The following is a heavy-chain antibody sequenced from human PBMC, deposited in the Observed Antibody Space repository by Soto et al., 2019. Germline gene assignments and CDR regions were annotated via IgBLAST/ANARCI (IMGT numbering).Heavy chain of an antibody. V-gene: IGHV1-18*01. J-gene: IGHJ6*02. Sequence: RASVKVSCKASGYTFTSYGISWVRQAPGQGLEWMGWISAYNGNTNYAQKLQGRVTMTTDTSTSTAYKELRSLRSDDTAVYYCARDVYGDYDYYYYGMDVWGQGTTVTVSS. D-gene: IGHD4-17*01. CDR2: ISAYNGNT. CDR1: GYTFTSYG. CDR3: ARDVYGDYDYYYYGMDV.